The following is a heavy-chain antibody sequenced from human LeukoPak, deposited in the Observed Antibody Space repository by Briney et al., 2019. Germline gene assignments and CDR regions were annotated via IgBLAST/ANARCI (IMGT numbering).Heavy chain of an antibody. CDR2: FYTSANT. CDR3: ARGLRDEERHYGYYYMDV. D-gene: IGHD3-22*01. J-gene: IGHJ6*03. Sequence: SATLSLTCTLSGHSVSGYYASWIRPPPGKGLEWIGYFYTSANTNYNPSLMRRVTMSVDTSKNQFSLKLTSVTAADTAVYYCARGLRDEERHYGYYYMDVWGKGTTVTVSS. V-gene: IGHV4-4*09. CDR1: GHSVSGYY.